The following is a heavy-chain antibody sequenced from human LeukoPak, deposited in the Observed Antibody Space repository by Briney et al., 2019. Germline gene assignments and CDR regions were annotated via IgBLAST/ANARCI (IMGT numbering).Heavy chain of an antibody. CDR3: ARETPGAGHFDY. D-gene: IGHD7-27*01. J-gene: IGHJ4*02. V-gene: IGHV4-39*07. CDR2: IYYGGST. CDR1: GVSISINNYY. Sequence: PSETLSLTCTVSGVSISINNYYWGWIRQPPGKGLEWIGSIYYGGSTNYNPSLKSRVTMLVDTSKNQFSLKLTAVTAADTAVYYCARETPGAGHFDYWGQGSLVTVSS.